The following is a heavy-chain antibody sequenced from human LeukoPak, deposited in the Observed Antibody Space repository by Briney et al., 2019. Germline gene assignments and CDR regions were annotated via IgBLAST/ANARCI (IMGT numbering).Heavy chain of an antibody. V-gene: IGHV3-53*01. CDR1: GFNVSNNY. CDR2: IHSDGST. D-gene: IGHD5-18*01. J-gene: IGHJ4*02. CDR3: ARMVRYYFDY. Sequence: GGSLRLSCVVSGFNVSNNYMSWVRQAPGKGLGWVSIIHSDGSTYYADSVKGRFTISRDNSKNTVYLQMNSLRAEGTAVYYCARMVRYYFDYWGQGTLVAVSS.